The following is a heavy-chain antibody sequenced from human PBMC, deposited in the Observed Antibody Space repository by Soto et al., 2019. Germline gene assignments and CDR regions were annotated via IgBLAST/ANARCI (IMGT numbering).Heavy chain of an antibody. CDR1: GFTVSSNY. D-gene: IGHD5-18*01. CDR3: ARDKDTAMTN. Sequence: EVQLVESGGGLIQPGVSLRLSCAASGFTVSSNYMSWVRQAPGKGLEWVSVIYSGGSTYYADSVKGRFTISRDNSKDTLYLQMNSLRAEDTAVYYCARDKDTAMTNWGQGTLGTVSS. V-gene: IGHV3-53*01. J-gene: IGHJ4*02. CDR2: IYSGGST.